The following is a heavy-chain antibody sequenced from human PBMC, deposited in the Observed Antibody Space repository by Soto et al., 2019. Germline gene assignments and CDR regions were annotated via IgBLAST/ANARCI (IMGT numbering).Heavy chain of an antibody. Sequence: QITLEESGPTLVKSTETLTLTCTFSGFSLRTTGVGVGWIRQPPGKALEWLALIYWDDDQRYSPSLNNRLTIPKDTSKNRGALTMTDMAPLDTATYFCAPRGGGCCSGWNGGVFAPWGQGEMFTVSS. CDR2: IYWDDDQ. CDR1: GFSLRTTGVG. CDR3: APRGGGCCSGWNGGVFAP. D-gene: IGHD2-15*01. V-gene: IGHV2-5*02. J-gene: IGHJ3*01.